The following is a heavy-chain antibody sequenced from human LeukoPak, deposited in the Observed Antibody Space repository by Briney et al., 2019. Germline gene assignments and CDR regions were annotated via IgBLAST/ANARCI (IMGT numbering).Heavy chain of an antibody. CDR2: INHDGSDK. CDR3: ARDLFSYGANQDDY. CDR1: GFTFSSYW. J-gene: IGHJ4*02. V-gene: IGHV3-7*01. Sequence: PGGSLRLSCVASGFTFSSYWMNWVRRAPGKGLEWVANINHDGSDKYYVDSVKGRFTISRDNAKKSLYLQMNSLRAEDTAVYYCARDLFSYGANQDDYWGQGTLVTVSS. D-gene: IGHD5-18*01.